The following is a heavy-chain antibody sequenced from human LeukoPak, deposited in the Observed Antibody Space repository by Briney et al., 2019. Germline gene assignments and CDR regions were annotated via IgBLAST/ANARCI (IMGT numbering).Heavy chain of an antibody. V-gene: IGHV3-15*07. CDR2: IKSKWDGGTT. CDR3: TTDFMRGFSGS. J-gene: IGHJ5*02. Sequence: GGSLRLSCAGSGFTFSNAWMNWVRQAPGKGLEWVGHIKSKWDGGTTDYAAPVKRRFTVSRDDSKNTVYLQMNSLKTEDTAVYYCTTDFMRGFSGSWGQGTLVTVSS. CDR1: GFTFSNAW. D-gene: IGHD3-10*01.